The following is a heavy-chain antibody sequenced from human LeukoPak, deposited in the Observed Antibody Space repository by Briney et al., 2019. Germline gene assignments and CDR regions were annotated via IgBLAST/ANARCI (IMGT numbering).Heavy chain of an antibody. CDR1: GGTFSSYA. V-gene: IGHV1-69*06. J-gene: IGHJ4*02. CDR3: ARSDYYFESGSLQAPFDD. D-gene: IGHD3-10*01. CDR2: IIPIFGTA. Sequence: ASVKVSCKASGGTFSSYAISWVRQAPGQGLEWMGGIIPIFGTANYAQKFQGRVTITADKSTSTAYIDLSSLRSEDTAMYYCARSDYYFESGSLQAPFDDWGQGTLVTVSS.